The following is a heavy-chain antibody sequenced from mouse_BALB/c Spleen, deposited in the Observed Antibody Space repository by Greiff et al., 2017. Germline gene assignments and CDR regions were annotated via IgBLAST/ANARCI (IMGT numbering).Heavy chain of an antibody. Sequence: EVQLQQSGGDLVKPGGSLKLSCAASGFTFSSYGMSWVRQTPDKRLEWVATISSGGSYTYYPDSVKGRFTISRDNAKNTLYLQMSSLKSEDTAMYYCARKGDVPFAYWGQGTLVTVSA. CDR3: ARKGDVPFAY. V-gene: IGHV5-6*01. D-gene: IGHD3-3*01. J-gene: IGHJ3*01. CDR2: ISSGGSYT. CDR1: GFTFSSYG.